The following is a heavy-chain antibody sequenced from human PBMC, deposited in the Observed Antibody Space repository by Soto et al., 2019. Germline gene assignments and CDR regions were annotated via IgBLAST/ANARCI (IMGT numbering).Heavy chain of an antibody. CDR3: ARDKLAGGFGY. Sequence: PSETLSLTCTVSGGSISSYYWSWIRQPPGKGLEWIGDIYYSGSTNYNPSLKSRVTISVDTSKNQFSLKLSSVTAADTAVYYCARDKLAGGFGYWGKGTLVTVSS. J-gene: IGHJ4*02. CDR1: GGSISSYY. V-gene: IGHV4-59*12. D-gene: IGHD2-21*01. CDR2: IYYSGST.